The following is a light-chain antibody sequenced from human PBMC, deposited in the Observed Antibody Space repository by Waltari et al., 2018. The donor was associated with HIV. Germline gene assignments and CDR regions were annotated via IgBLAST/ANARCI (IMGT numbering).Light chain of an antibody. J-gene: IGLJ6*01. V-gene: IGLV3-21*01. CDR3: QVWDSGSDHV. Sequence: SYVLTQPPSISVAPGKTAKLTCGGNNIGNRDVQWYQHKAGQAPILVNYDDDDRPAGIPERVSGSNSANTATLTINRIEVGDEADYYCQVWDSGSDHVFGSGTTVTVL. CDR1: NIGNRD. CDR2: DDD.